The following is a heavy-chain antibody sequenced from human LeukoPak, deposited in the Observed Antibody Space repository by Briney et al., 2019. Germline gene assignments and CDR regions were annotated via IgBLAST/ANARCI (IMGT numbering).Heavy chain of an antibody. V-gene: IGHV3-15*01. CDR3: TTDQYYDFWSGYLF. CDR1: GFTFSNAW. J-gene: IGHJ4*02. CDR2: IKSKTDGGTT. D-gene: IGHD3-3*01. Sequence: GGSLRLSCAASGFTFSNAWMSWVRQAPGKGLEWVGRIKSKTDGGTTDYAAPVKGRFTISRDDSKNTLYLQMNSLKTEDTAVYYCTTDQYYDFWSGYLFWGQGTLVTVSS.